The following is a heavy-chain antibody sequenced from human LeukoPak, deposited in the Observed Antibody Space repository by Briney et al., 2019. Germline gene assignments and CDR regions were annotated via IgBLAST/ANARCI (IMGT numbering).Heavy chain of an antibody. J-gene: IGHJ4*02. CDR2: TDSGGST. V-gene: IGHV3-53*01. CDR3: ARAGWLAPVFDY. D-gene: IGHD6-19*01. Sequence: GGSLRLSCAASGFTVSSKYMSWVRQAPGKGLEWVSVTDSGGSTYYADSVKGRFTISRDNSKNTLYLQMNSLRAEDTAVYYCARAGWLAPVFDYWGQGTLVTVPS. CDR1: GFTVSSKY.